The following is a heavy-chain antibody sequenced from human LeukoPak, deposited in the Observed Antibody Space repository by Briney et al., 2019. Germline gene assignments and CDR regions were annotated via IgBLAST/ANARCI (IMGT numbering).Heavy chain of an antibody. J-gene: IGHJ4*02. CDR2: ISYDGSNE. CDR3: ARGAPPEY. V-gene: IGHV3-30-3*01. CDR1: GFPFNSYA. Sequence: GRSLRLSCAASGFPFNSYAMHSVRQAPGKGLGWVAAISYDGSNEYYADSEKGRFTISRDNSKNTLYLQMNSLRLEDTAVYYCARGAPPEYWGQGALVTVSS.